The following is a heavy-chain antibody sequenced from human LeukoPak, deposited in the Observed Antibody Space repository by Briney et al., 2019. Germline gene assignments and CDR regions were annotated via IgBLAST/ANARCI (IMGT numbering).Heavy chain of an antibody. V-gene: IGHV4-34*01. Sequence: SETLSLTCAVYGGSFSGYYWSWIRQPPGKGLEWIWEINHSGSTNYNPSLKSRVTISVDTSKNQFSLKLSSVTAADTAVYYCARPREYSSSPLDYWGHGTLVTVSS. CDR1: GGSFSGYY. J-gene: IGHJ4*01. CDR2: INHSGST. D-gene: IGHD6-13*01. CDR3: ARPREYSSSPLDY.